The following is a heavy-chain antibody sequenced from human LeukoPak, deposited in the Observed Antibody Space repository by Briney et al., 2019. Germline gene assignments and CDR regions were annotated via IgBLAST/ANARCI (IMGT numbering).Heavy chain of an antibody. CDR1: GFTYSSYE. D-gene: IGHD3-10*02. V-gene: IGHV3-48*03. CDR3: AELGITMIGGV. Sequence: GGPLRLSCAASGFTYSSYEMHWVRQAPGKGVEWVSYISSSGSTIYYADSVKRRFTISRDNAKNSLYLQMNSLRAEDTAVYYCAELGITMIGGVWGKGTTVTISS. CDR2: ISSSGSTI. J-gene: IGHJ6*04.